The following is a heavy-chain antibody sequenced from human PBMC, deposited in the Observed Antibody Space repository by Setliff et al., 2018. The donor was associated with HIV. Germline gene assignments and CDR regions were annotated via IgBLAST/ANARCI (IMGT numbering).Heavy chain of an antibody. J-gene: IGHJ4*02. CDR3: ARVGGTYSYDTDGFFSFYFEI. CDR2: IIPDSGDT. Sequence: ASVKVSCKASGYIFTGYYLHWLRQAPGQGLEWMGYIIPDSGDTKYSQKFQGRVTMTRDTSITTAYMELSRLRSDDTAVYYCARVGGTYSYDTDGFFSFYFEIWGRGTLVTVSS. D-gene: IGHD3-22*01. CDR1: GYIFTGYY. V-gene: IGHV1-2*02.